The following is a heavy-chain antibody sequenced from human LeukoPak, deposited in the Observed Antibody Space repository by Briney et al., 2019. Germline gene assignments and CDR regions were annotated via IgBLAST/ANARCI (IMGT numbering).Heavy chain of an antibody. Sequence: GGSLRLSCEASGFTFSSQALSWVRQAPGKGLEWVASISGSGDTTYYADSVKGRFTISRDNSKNTLYLQMNSLRAEDTAVYYCAKGEYQLHNWFDPWGQGTLVTVSS. CDR3: AKGEYQLHNWFDP. CDR1: GFTFSSQA. V-gene: IGHV3-23*01. J-gene: IGHJ5*02. D-gene: IGHD2-2*01. CDR2: ISGSGDTT.